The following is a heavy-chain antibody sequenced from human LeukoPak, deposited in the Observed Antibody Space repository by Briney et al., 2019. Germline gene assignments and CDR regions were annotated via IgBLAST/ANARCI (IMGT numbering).Heavy chain of an antibody. CDR1: GGTFSSYA. J-gene: IGHJ4*02. CDR3: AREVWLERRSNYFDY. D-gene: IGHD5-24*01. CDR2: IIPIFGTA. V-gene: IGHV1-69*01. Sequence: LVKVSCKASGGTFSSYAISWVRQAPGQGLEWMGGIIPIFGTANYAQKFQGRVTITADESTSTAYMELSSLRSEDTAVYYCAREVWLERRSNYFDYWGQGTLVTVSS.